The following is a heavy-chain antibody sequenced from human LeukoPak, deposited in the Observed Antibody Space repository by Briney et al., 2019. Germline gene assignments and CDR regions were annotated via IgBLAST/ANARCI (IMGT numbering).Heavy chain of an antibody. CDR3: AKDLRHSSGCFDD. CDR1: GFTFSSYG. J-gene: IGHJ4*02. V-gene: IGHV3-30*18. D-gene: IGHD6-19*01. Sequence: GGSLRLSCAASGFTFSSYGMHWVRQAPGKGLEWVAVISYDGSNKYYADSVKSRFTISRDNSKNTLYLQMNSLRAEDTAVYYCAKDLRHSSGCFDDWGQGTLVTVSS. CDR2: ISYDGSNK.